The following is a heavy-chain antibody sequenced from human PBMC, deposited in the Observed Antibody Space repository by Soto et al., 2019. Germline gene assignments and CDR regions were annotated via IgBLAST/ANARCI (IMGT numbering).Heavy chain of an antibody. J-gene: IGHJ3*02. CDR2: INWNGGST. Sequence: GSLRLSCAASGFTFDDYGMSWVRQAPGKGLEWVSGINWNGGSTGYADSVKGRFTISRDNAKNSLYLQMNSLRAEDTALYHCARPGYYGSGSYPAAFDIWGQGTMVTVSS. V-gene: IGHV3-20*01. CDR1: GFTFDDYG. CDR3: ARPGYYGSGSYPAAFDI. D-gene: IGHD3-10*01.